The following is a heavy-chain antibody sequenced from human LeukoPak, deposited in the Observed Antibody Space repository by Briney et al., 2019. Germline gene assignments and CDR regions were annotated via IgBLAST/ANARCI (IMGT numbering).Heavy chain of an antibody. D-gene: IGHD2-15*01. J-gene: IGHJ4*02. CDR1: GFTFSSYA. V-gene: IGHV3-23*01. CDR2: ISGSGGST. CDR3: AKAVGYCGGGSCYHLIDY. Sequence: GGSLRLSCAASGFTFSSYAMSWVRQAPGKGLEWVSAISGSGGSTYYADSVKGRFTISRDNSKNTLYLQMNSLRAEDTAVYYCAKAVGYCGGGSCYHLIDYWGQGTLVTVSS.